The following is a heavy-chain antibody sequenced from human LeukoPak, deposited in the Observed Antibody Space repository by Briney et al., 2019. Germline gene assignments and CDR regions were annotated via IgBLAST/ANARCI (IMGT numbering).Heavy chain of an antibody. V-gene: IGHV4-59*12. D-gene: IGHD6-19*01. CDR2: IYYSGST. CDR3: ARVAYTSGWYWFDP. CDR1: GGSISSYY. J-gene: IGHJ5*02. Sequence: SETLSLTCTVSGGSISSYYWSWIRQPPGKGLEWIGYIYYSGSTYYNPSLKSRVTISVDTSKNQFSLMLSSVTAADTAVYYCARVAYTSGWYWFDPWGQGTLVTVSS.